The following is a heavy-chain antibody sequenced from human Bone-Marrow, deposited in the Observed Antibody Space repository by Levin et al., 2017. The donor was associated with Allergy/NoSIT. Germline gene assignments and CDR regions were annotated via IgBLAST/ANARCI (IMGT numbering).Heavy chain of an antibody. Sequence: GGSLRLSCAASGFTFSDYYMSWIRQAPGKGLEWVSYISSSSSYTNYADSVKGRFTISRDNAKNSLYLQMNSLRAEDTAVYYCARVSSRQLLCSFGSGFDPWGQGTLVTVSS. CDR1: GFTFSDYY. V-gene: IGHV3-11*05. CDR3: ARVSSRQLLCSFGSGFDP. CDR2: ISSSSSYT. D-gene: IGHD2-2*01. J-gene: IGHJ5*02.